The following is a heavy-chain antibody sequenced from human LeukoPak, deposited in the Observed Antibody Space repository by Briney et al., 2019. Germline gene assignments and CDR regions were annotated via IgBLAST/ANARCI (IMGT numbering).Heavy chain of an antibody. V-gene: IGHV3-48*01. Sequence: PGGSLRLSCAASRFTFSSYSMNWVRQAPGKGLEWVSYISSSSSTIYYADSEKGRFTISRDNAKNSLYLQMNSLRAEDTAVYYCARDLTGTTYQYYYYYMDVWGKGTTVTVSS. CDR3: ARDLTGTTYQYYYYYMDV. CDR1: RFTFSSYS. J-gene: IGHJ6*03. D-gene: IGHD1-20*01. CDR2: ISSSSSTI.